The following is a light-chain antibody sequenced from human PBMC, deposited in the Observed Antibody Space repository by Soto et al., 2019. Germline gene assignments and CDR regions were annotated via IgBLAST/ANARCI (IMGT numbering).Light chain of an antibody. CDR2: STN. J-gene: IGLJ1*01. CDR1: SGSVSTSYY. CDR3: VLYMGSGISYV. V-gene: IGLV8-61*01. Sequence: QTVVTQEPSFSVSPGGTVTLTCGLSSGSVSTSYYPSWYQQTPGQAPRTLIYSTNTRSSGVPDRFSGSILGNKAALTITGVQADDESDYYCVLYMGSGISYVFGTGTKLTVL.